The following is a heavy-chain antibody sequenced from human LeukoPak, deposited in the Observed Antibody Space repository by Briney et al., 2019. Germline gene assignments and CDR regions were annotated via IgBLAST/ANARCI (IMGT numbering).Heavy chain of an antibody. CDR2: IYASGST. CDR3: ARVRLGYSSGWTTTEGNWFDP. Sequence: SETLSLTCTVSGGSISSYYWSWIRQPAGKGLEWIGRIYASGSTNYNPSLKSRVTMSVDTSKSQFSLKLISVTAADTAVYYCARVRLGYSSGWTTTEGNWFDPWGQGTLVTVSS. J-gene: IGHJ5*02. D-gene: IGHD6-19*01. V-gene: IGHV4-4*07. CDR1: GGSISSYY.